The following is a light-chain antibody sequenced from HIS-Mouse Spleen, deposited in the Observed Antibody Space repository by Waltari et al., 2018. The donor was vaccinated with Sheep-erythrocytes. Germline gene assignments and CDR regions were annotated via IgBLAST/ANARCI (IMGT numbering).Light chain of an antibody. Sequence: DVVMTQSPLSLPVTLGQPSSISCRSSQSLVHSDGNTYLNWFQQRPGQSSRRLIYKVSNRDSGVPDRFSGSGSGTDFTLKISRVEAEDVGVYYCMQGTPPLTFGGGNKVEIK. J-gene: IGKJ4*01. CDR1: QSLVHSDGNTY. CDR2: KVS. V-gene: IGKV2-30*02. CDR3: MQGTPPLT.